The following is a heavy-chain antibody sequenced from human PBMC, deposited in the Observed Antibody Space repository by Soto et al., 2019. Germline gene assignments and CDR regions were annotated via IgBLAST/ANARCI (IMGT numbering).Heavy chain of an antibody. D-gene: IGHD3-10*01. CDR1: GYTFSSDG. J-gene: IGHJ5*02. V-gene: IGHV1-18*01. Sequence: ASVNVSCKASGYTFSSDGISWVRQAPGQGLEWMGWISAYNGNTNYAQKLQGRVTMTTDTSTSTAYMELRSLRSDDTAVYYCARKTYYYGSGTPGGWFDPWGQGTLVTVSS. CDR2: ISAYNGNT. CDR3: ARKTYYYGSGTPGGWFDP.